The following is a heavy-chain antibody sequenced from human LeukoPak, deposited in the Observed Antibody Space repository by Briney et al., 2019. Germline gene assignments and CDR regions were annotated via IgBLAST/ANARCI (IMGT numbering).Heavy chain of an antibody. V-gene: IGHV4-4*07. CDR2: IYTSGST. D-gene: IGHD1-1*01. J-gene: IGHJ4*02. Sequence: PSETLSLTCTVSGGSISSYYWSWIRQPAGKGLEWIGRIYTSGSTNYNPSLKSRVTMSVDTSKNQFSLKLSSVTAADPAGYYCRKNQGTGEFDLWGQGTPVTVSS. CDR3: RKNQGTGEFDL. CDR1: GGSISSYY.